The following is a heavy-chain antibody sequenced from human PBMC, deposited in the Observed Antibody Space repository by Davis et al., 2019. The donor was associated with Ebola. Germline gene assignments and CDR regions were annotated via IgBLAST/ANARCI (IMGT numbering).Heavy chain of an antibody. CDR2: ISYDGSNK. Sequence: PGGSLRLSCAASGFTFSSYGMHWVRQAPGKGLEWVAVISYDGSNKYYADSVKGRFTISRDNSKNTLYLQMNSLRAEDTAVYYCAKDGLSLGYYDFWSGIFDYWGQGTLVTVSS. D-gene: IGHD3-3*01. CDR1: GFTFSSYG. J-gene: IGHJ4*02. V-gene: IGHV3-30*18. CDR3: AKDGLSLGYYDFWSGIFDY.